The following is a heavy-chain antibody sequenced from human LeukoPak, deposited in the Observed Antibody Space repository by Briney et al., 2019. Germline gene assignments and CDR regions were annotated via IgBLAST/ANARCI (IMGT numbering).Heavy chain of an antibody. V-gene: IGHV3-30-3*02. CDR3: AKNGPRNNYYYFDC. J-gene: IGHJ4*02. CDR2: ISYDGTNK. CDR1: GFTFRNYA. D-gene: IGHD1/OR15-1a*01. Sequence: PGGSLRLSCAASGFTFRNYAMHWVRQAPGKGLEWVAVISYDGTNKYYADSVKGRFTISRDNSKNTLSLQMSSLRAEDTALYYCAKNGPRNNYYYFDCWGQGTLVTVSS.